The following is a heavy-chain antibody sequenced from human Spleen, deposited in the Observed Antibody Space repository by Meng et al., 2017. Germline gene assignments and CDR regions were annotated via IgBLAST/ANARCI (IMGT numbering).Heavy chain of an antibody. J-gene: IGHJ4*02. V-gene: IGHV4-34*01. CDR2: INHSGST. CDR1: GGSFSDYY. CDR3: ARGPTTMAHDFDY. D-gene: IGHD4-11*01. Sequence: GQPQQWGAGLLKPSETLTLTCVVSGGSFSDYYWSWIRQPPGKGLEWIGEINHSGSTNYNPSLESRATISVDTSQNNLSLKLSSVTAADSAVYYCARGPTTMAHDFDYWGQGTLVPSPQ.